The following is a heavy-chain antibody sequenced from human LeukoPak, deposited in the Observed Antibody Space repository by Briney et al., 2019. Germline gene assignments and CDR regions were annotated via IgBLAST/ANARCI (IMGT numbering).Heavy chain of an antibody. CDR3: ARGRDYYGSGSYYPPLDP. CDR2: INHSGGT. V-gene: IGHV4-34*01. CDR1: GGSFSGYY. J-gene: IGHJ5*02. Sequence: PSETLSLTCAVYGGSFSGYYWSWIRHPPGKGREGIREINHSGGTNYNPSLKSRVTISVDTSKTQFSLKLSSVTAADTAVYYCARGRDYYGSGSYYPPLDPWGQGTLVTVSS. D-gene: IGHD3-10*01.